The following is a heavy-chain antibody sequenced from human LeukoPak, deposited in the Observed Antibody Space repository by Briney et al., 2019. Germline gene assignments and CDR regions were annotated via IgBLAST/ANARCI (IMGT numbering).Heavy chain of an antibody. CDR1: GGSMTSNTYY. J-gene: IGHJ6*03. V-gene: IGHV4-39*07. CDR2: IYYSGST. CDR3: ARDRLDIVVFPPSKQRRYMDV. Sequence: SETLSLTCTVSGGSMTSNTYYWGWIRQPPGKGLEWIGSIYYSGSTYYNSSLKSRVTISVDTSKNQFSLKLSSVTAADTAVYYCARDRLDIVVFPPSKQRRYMDVWGKGTTVTVSS. D-gene: IGHD2-15*01.